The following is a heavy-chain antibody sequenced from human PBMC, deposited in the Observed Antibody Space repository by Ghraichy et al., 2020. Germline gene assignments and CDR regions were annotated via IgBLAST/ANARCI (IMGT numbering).Heavy chain of an antibody. V-gene: IGHV4-39*01. J-gene: IGHJ1*01. Sequence: SETLSLTCTVSGGSISSGSYYWGWIRQPPGKGLEWIGSIYYTGSTYYNPSLKSRVTISLDTSKSQFSLKLSSVTAADTAVYYCARQGVTAIPTYFQHWGQGTLVTVSS. CDR3: ARQGVTAIPTYFQH. CDR2: IYYTGST. CDR1: GGSISSGSYY. D-gene: IGHD2-21*02.